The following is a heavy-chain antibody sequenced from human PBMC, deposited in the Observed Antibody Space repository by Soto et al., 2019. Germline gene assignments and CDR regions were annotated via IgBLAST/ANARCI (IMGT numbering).Heavy chain of an antibody. D-gene: IGHD3-22*01. Sequence: AGGSLRLSCTASGFTFGDYAMSWFRQAPGKGLEWVGFIRSKAYGGTTEYAASVKGRFTISRDDSKSIAYLQMNSLKTEDTAVYYCTRVRDYYDIQDAFDIWGQGTMVTVSS. J-gene: IGHJ3*02. V-gene: IGHV3-49*03. CDR2: IRSKAYGGTT. CDR3: TRVRDYYDIQDAFDI. CDR1: GFTFGDYA.